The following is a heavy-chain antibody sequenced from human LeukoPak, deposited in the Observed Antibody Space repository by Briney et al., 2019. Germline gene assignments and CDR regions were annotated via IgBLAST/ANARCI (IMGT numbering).Heavy chain of an antibody. CDR3: AKDGQVATIFGVVIAPFDY. Sequence: GGALRLSCAASGFTFSSYGMHWVRQAPGKGLEWVAFIRYDGSNKYYADSVKGRFTISRDNSKNTLYLQMNSLRAEDTAVYYCAKDGQVATIFGVVIAPFDYWGQGTLVTVSS. D-gene: IGHD3-3*01. CDR2: IRYDGSNK. V-gene: IGHV3-30*02. CDR1: GFTFSSYG. J-gene: IGHJ4*02.